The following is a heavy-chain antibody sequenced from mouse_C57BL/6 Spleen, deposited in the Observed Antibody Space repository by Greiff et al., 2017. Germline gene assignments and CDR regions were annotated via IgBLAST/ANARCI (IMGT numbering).Heavy chain of an antibody. V-gene: IGHV1-61*01. CDR1: GYTFTSYW. CDR2: IYPSDSET. J-gene: IGHJ1*03. CDR3: ARGDYGNRYFDV. Sequence: QVQLQQSGAELVRPGSSVKLSCKASGYTFTSYWMDWVKQRPGQGLEWIGNIYPSDSETHYNQKFKDKATLTVDKSSSTAYMQLSSLTSEDSAVYYCARGDYGNRYFDVWGTGTTVTVSS. D-gene: IGHD2-1*01.